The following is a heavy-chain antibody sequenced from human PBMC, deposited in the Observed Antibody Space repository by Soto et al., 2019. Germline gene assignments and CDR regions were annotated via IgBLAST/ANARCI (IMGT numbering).Heavy chain of an antibody. CDR3: AKDRSIAAAGTWVNWFDP. CDR2: INSDGSST. CDR1: GFTFSSYW. V-gene: IGHV3-74*01. D-gene: IGHD6-13*01. Sequence: PGGSLRLSCAASGFTFSSYWMHWVRQAPGKGLVWVSRINSDGSSTSYADSVKGRFTISRDNSKNTLYLQMNSLRAEDTAVYYCAKDRSIAAAGTWVNWFDPWGQGTLVTVSS. J-gene: IGHJ5*02.